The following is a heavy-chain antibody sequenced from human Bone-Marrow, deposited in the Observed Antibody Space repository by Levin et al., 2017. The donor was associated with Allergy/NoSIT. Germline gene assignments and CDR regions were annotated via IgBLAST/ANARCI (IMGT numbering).Heavy chain of an antibody. CDR2: INPNSGGT. Sequence: AASVKVSCKASGYTFTGYYMHWVRQAPGQGLEWMGWINPNSGGTNYAQKFQGRVTMTRDTSISTAYMELSRLRSDDTAVYYCARRDWIAVAGVLGNWFDPWGQGTLVTVSS. CDR3: ARRDWIAVAGVLGNWFDP. J-gene: IGHJ5*02. D-gene: IGHD6-19*01. V-gene: IGHV1-2*02. CDR1: GYTFTGYY.